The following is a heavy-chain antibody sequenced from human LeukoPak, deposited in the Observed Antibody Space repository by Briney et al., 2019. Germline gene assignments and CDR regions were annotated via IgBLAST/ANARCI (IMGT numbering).Heavy chain of an antibody. D-gene: IGHD4-11*01. CDR3: ASWFMTTVTGSFAFDI. V-gene: IGHV3-53*01. Sequence: PGGSLRLSWAASGFTVSSNYMSWVRQAPGKGLQWVSIIYSGGSTYFADSVKGRFTISRDNSKNTLYLQMNSLRAEDAAVYYCASWFMTTVTGSFAFDIWGQGTMVTVSS. J-gene: IGHJ3*02. CDR2: IYSGGST. CDR1: GFTVSSNY.